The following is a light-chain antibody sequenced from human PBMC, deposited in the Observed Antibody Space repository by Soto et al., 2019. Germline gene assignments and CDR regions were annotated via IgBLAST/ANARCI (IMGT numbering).Light chain of an antibody. CDR1: SSDAGSYNL. J-gene: IGLJ2*01. Sequence: QSALTQPASVSGSPGQSITISCTGTSSDAGSYNLVSWYQQHPGKAPKLKIYEGSKRPSGVSNRFSGSKSGNQASLTISGLQAEDEADYDCCSYAGSSTPVVFGVGTKLTVL. CDR2: EGS. V-gene: IGLV2-23*01. CDR3: CSYAGSSTPVV.